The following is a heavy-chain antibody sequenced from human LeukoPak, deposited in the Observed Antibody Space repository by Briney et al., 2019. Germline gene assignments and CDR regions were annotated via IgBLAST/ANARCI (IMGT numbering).Heavy chain of an antibody. V-gene: IGHV4-31*03. CDR2: IYYSGST. CDR3: ARGVGGSYLGGYYFDY. Sequence: PSETLSLTCTVSGGSISSGGYYWSWIRQHPGKGLEWIGYIYYSGSTYYNPSLKSRVTISVDTSKNQFSLKLSSVTAADTAVYYCARGVGGSYLGGYYFDYWGQGTLVTVSS. CDR1: GGSISSGGYY. J-gene: IGHJ4*02. D-gene: IGHD1-26*01.